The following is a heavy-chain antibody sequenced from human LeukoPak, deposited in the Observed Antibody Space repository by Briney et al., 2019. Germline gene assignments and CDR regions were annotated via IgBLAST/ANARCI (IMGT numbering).Heavy chain of an antibody. CDR2: IKKDGSEK. Sequence: GGSLRLSCAASGFTFSSYWMSWVRQAPGKGLEWVANIKKDGSEKYYVDTVKGRFTISRDNSKNTLYLQMNNLRTEDTAVYYCASPYYYDGSSYYHFFDHWGQGTLVTVSS. D-gene: IGHD3-22*01. J-gene: IGHJ4*02. CDR1: GFTFSSYW. CDR3: ASPYYYDGSSYYHFFDH. V-gene: IGHV3-7*01.